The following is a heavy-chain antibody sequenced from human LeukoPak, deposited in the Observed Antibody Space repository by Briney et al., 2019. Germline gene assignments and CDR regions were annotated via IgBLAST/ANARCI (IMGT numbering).Heavy chain of an antibody. V-gene: IGHV1-2*02. CDR1: GYTFTGYY. CDR2: INPNSGGT. D-gene: IGHD6-19*01. CDR3: ARESIAMAGPYLGGY. Sequence: GASVKVSCKASGYTFTGYYMHWVRQAPGQGLEWMGWINPNSGGTNYAQKFQGRVTMTRDTSISTAYMELSRLRSDDTAVYYCARESIAMAGPYLGGYWGQGTLVTVSS. J-gene: IGHJ4*02.